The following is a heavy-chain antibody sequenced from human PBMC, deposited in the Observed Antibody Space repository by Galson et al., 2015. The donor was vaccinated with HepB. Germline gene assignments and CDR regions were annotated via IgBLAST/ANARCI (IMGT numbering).Heavy chain of an antibody. CDR3: ARDLGGDSSGNYLAYFVY. J-gene: IGHJ4*02. Sequence: SLRLSCAASGFTFSSYEMNWVRQAPGKGLEWVSYISSSGSTIYYADSVKGRFTISRDNAKNSLYLQMNSLRAEDTAVYYCARDLGGDSSGNYLAYFVYWGQGTLVTVSS. CDR1: GFTFSSYE. V-gene: IGHV3-48*03. D-gene: IGHD3-22*01. CDR2: ISSSGSTI.